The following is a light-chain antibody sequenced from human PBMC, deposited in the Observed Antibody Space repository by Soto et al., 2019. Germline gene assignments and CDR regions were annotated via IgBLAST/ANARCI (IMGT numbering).Light chain of an antibody. CDR2: GAS. Sequence: DIVLTPSPATLSLSPGARATLSCRASQSVSSYLAWYQQKRGQAPRLLIWGASIRAADLPDRFSGGGSGTDFTLTISRLEAEDVAIYYCHQYGSSPGSFGQGTKVDIK. J-gene: IGKJ1*01. CDR1: QSVSSY. CDR3: HQYGSSPGS. V-gene: IGKV3-20*01.